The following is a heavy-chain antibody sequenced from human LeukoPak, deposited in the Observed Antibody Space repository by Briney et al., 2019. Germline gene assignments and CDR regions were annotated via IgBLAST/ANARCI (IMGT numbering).Heavy chain of an antibody. D-gene: IGHD1-26*01. CDR1: GGTFSSYA. J-gene: IGHJ6*03. CDR3: ARDRGARVYYYMDV. Sequence: ASVKVSCKASGGTFSSYAISWVRQAPGQGLEWMGWINPNSGGTNYAQKFQGRVTMTRDTSISTAYMELSRLRSDDTAVYYCARDRGARVYYYMDVWGKGTTVTISS. CDR2: INPNSGGT. V-gene: IGHV1-2*02.